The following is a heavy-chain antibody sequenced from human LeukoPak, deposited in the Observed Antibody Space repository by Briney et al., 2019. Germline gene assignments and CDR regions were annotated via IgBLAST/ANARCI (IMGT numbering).Heavy chain of an antibody. CDR3: AKVLSFYYGSGSPFDY. V-gene: IGHV3-30*18. Sequence: GGSLRLSCAASGFTFSSYAMSWVRQAPGKGLEWVAVISYDGSNKYYADSVKGRFTISRDNSKNTLYLQMNSLRAEDTAVYYCAKVLSFYYGSGSPFDYWGQGTLVTVSS. CDR1: GFTFSSYA. CDR2: ISYDGSNK. J-gene: IGHJ4*02. D-gene: IGHD3-10*01.